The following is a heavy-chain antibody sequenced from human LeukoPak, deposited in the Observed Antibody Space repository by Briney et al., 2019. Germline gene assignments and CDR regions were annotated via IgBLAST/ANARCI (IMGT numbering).Heavy chain of an antibody. CDR3: AKAPRGYQWFVEY. D-gene: IGHD6-19*01. CDR2: ISGYGDRT. J-gene: IGHJ4*02. Sequence: GGSLRLSCAASGFTFDDYAMHWVRQAPGRGLEWVSDISGYGDRTYYADSVKGRFTISRDNTKNTLYLQMNSLRAEDTAVYYCAKAPRGYQWFVEYWGQGTLVTVSS. V-gene: IGHV3-23*01. CDR1: GFTFDDYA.